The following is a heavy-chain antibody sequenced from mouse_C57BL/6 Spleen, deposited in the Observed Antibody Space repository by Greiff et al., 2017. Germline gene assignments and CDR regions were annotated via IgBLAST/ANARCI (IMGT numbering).Heavy chain of an antibody. J-gene: IGHJ1*03. D-gene: IGHD1-1*01. CDR3: ASITTVVARYFDV. V-gene: IGHV1-42*01. CDR1: GYSFTGYY. CDR2: INPSTGGT. Sequence: VQLQQSGPELVKPGASVKISCKASGYSFTGYYMNWVKQSPEKSLEWIGEINPSTGGTTYNQKFKAKATLTVDKSSSTAYMQLKGLTSEDSAVYYCASITTVVARYFDVWGTGTTVTVSS.